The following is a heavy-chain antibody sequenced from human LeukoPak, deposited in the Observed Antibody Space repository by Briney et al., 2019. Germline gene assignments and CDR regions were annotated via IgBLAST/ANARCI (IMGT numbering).Heavy chain of an antibody. V-gene: IGHV3-23*01. J-gene: IGHJ4*02. CDR1: GFTFSSYA. D-gene: IGHD3-16*01. CDR3: ARGGGPVYFDY. CDR2: ISGSGGST. Sequence: GGSLRLSCAASGFTFSSYAMSWVRQAPGKGLEWVSAISGSGGSTYYADSVKGRFTISRDNSKNTLYPQMNSLRAEDTAVYYCARGGGPVYFDYWGQGTLVTVSS.